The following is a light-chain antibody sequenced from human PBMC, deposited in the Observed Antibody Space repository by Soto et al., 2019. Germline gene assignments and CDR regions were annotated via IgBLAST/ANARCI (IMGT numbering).Light chain of an antibody. V-gene: IGKV3-15*01. CDR3: HQYNNWPFT. CDR1: QSISSN. J-gene: IGKJ3*01. CDR2: GAS. Sequence: EIGMTQSPATLSVSPGERATLSCRASQSISSNLAWYQQKPGQAPRLIIYGASTRATGIPATFSGSGSGIEFTLTISSMQSEDFAVYYCHQYNNWPFTFVPGTKVDIK.